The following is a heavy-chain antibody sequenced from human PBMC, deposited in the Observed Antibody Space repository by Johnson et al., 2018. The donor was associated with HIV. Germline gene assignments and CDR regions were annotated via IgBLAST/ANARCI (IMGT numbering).Heavy chain of an antibody. V-gene: IGHV3-7*01. D-gene: IGHD1-26*01. CDR3: ARDRGLWERNGAGAFDI. Sequence: VQLVESGGGLVKPGGSLRLSCAASGFTFSDYYMSWIRQAPGKGLEWVANIKQDGSEKYYVDSVTGRFTIASDNAKNSLYLQMNSLRAEDTAVYYCARDRGLWERNGAGAFDIWGQGTMVTVSS. J-gene: IGHJ3*02. CDR1: GFTFSDYY. CDR2: IKQDGSEK.